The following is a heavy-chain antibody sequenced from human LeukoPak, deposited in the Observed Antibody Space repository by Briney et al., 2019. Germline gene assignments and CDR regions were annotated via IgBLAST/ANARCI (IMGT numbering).Heavy chain of an antibody. CDR2: VYHSGTS. D-gene: IGHD3-3*01. Sequence: SETLSLTCTVSGGSINTYYWSWIRQPPGKGLEWIASVYHSGTSDYNPSLRSRVTISVDTSKNQFSLRVNSVTAADTALYYCARDRSGRIYGRFDSWGQGALVTVSS. CDR3: ARDRSGRIYGRFDS. V-gene: IGHV4-59*01. J-gene: IGHJ4*02. CDR1: GGSINTYY.